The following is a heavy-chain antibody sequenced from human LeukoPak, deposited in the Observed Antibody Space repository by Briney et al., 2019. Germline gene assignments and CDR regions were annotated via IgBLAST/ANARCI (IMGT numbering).Heavy chain of an antibody. CDR2: INGDGSST. J-gene: IGHJ2*01. CDR1: GFTFSSYW. Sequence: GGSLRLSCAASGFTFSSYWMHWVRQASGKGLVWVSRINGDGSSTSYADSVKGRFTISRDNAKNTLYLQMNSLRAEDTAVYYCARDYFSRAAVLGYFDLWGRGTLVTVSS. V-gene: IGHV3-74*01. D-gene: IGHD2-15*01. CDR3: ARDYFSRAAVLGYFDL.